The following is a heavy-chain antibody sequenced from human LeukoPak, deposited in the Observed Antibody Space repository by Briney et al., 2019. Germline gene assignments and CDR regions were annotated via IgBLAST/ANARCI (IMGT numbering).Heavy chain of an antibody. CDR3: ARDLGIAVAGRYFDY. D-gene: IGHD6-19*01. J-gene: IGHJ4*02. Sequence: GASVKVSCKASGYTFTSYGISWVRQAPGQGLEWMGWISAYNGNTNYAQKLQGRATMTTDTSTSTAYMELRSLRSDDTAVYYCARDLGIAVAGRYFDYWGQGTLVTVSS. V-gene: IGHV1-18*04. CDR2: ISAYNGNT. CDR1: GYTFTSYG.